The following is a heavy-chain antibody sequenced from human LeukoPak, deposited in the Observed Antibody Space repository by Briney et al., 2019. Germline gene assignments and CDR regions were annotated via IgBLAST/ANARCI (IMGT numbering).Heavy chain of an antibody. CDR1: GGSISSGDYS. J-gene: IGHJ5*02. D-gene: IGHD2-2*01. Sequence: PSQTLSLTCTVSGGSISSGDYSWSWIRQPPGKGLEWIGYIYYSGSTYYNPSLKSRVTISVDTSKNQFSLKLSSVTAADTAVYYCARHGDIVVVPADLNWFDPWGQGTLVTVSS. CDR3: ARHGDIVVVPADLNWFDP. CDR2: IYYSGST. V-gene: IGHV4-30-4*01.